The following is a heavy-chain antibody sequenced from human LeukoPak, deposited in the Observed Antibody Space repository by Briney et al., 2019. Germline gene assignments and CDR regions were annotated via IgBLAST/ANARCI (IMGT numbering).Heavy chain of an antibody. Sequence: ASVKVSCRASGYTFTSYDINWVRQATGQGLEWMGWMSPNSGNTGYAQKFQGRVTMTRNTSISTAYMELSSLRSEDTAVYYCARVRINYYASGSQYSLYYFDSWGQGTLVTVSS. CDR2: MSPNSGNT. D-gene: IGHD3-10*01. J-gene: IGHJ4*02. CDR3: ARVRINYYASGSQYSLYYFDS. CDR1: GYTFTSYD. V-gene: IGHV1-8*01.